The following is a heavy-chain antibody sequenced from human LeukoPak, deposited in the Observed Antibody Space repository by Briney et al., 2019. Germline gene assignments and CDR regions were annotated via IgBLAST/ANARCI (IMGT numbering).Heavy chain of an antibody. D-gene: IGHD3-22*01. J-gene: IGHJ4*02. CDR1: GYTFTSYG. CDR3: ASSYYYDSSGYHFAY. CDR2: ISAYNGNT. V-gene: IGHV1-18*01. Sequence: ASVKVSCTASGYTFTSYGISWVRQAPGQGLEWMGWISAYNGNTNYAQTLQGRVTMTTDTSTSTAYMELRSLRSDDPAVYYCASSYYYDSSGYHFAYWGEGSLVTVSS.